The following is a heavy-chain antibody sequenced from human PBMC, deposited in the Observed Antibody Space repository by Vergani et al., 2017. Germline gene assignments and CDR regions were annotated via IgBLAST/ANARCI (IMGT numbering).Heavy chain of an antibody. D-gene: IGHD3-16*01. J-gene: IGHJ2*01. CDR1: GDSIISRSYY. CDR2: INNSGNG. V-gene: IGHV4-39*01. Sequence: QMQLQESGPGLVKASETLSLTCTVSGDSIISRSYYWGWIRQPPGKGLEWIGSINNSGNGDSSSSLKSRVTISADTSKNQFSLRLTSVTAADTAVYYCASGKYYSDSTSRFRGRYFDFWGRGTLVTVPS. CDR3: ASGKYYSDSTSRFRGRYFDF.